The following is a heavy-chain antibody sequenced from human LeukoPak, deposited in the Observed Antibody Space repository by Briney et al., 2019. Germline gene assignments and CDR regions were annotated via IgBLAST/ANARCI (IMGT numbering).Heavy chain of an antibody. D-gene: IGHD4-17*01. Sequence: SETLSLTCTVSGGSISSGDYYWSWIRQPPGKGLEWTGYIYYSGSTYYNPSLKSRVTISVDTSKNQFSLKLTSVTAADTAVYYCAGGHDYSDPFYFDYWGQGALVTVSS. CDR2: IYYSGST. CDR1: GGSISSGDYY. V-gene: IGHV4-30-4*08. J-gene: IGHJ4*02. CDR3: AGGHDYSDPFYFDY.